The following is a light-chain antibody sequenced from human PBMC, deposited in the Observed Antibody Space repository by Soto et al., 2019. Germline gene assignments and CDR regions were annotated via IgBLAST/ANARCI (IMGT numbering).Light chain of an antibody. V-gene: IGLV1-51*01. J-gene: IGLJ1*01. CDR1: SSNIANNY. CDR2: DNN. Sequence: QSALTQPPSVSAAPGQKVTISCSGSSSNIANNYVSWYQQLPGTAPKRLIYDNNERPSGIPDRFSGSKSGTSATLGISGLQTGDEADYYCGTWDSSLSAYVFGTGTKVTVL. CDR3: GTWDSSLSAYV.